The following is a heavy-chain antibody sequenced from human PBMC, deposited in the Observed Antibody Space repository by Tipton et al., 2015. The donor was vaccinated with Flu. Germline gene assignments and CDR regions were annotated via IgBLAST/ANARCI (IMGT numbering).Heavy chain of an antibody. V-gene: IGHV6-1*01. CDR1: GDSVSSTTAT. J-gene: IGHJ5*02. CDR2: TYYRSNRNY. CDR3: ARDPGLTGGPSWFDP. D-gene: IGHD7-27*01. Sequence: PGLVKPSQTLSLTCGIAGDSVSSTTATWNWIRQSSSRGLEWLGRTYYRSNRNYDYATSVRGRISITADTSMNQISLHLNSLTPEDTAVYYCARDPGLTGGPSWFDPWGQGTLVTVSS.